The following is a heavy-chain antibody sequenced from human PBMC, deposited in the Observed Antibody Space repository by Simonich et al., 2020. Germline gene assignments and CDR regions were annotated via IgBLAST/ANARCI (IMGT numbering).Heavy chain of an antibody. Sequence: EVQLVESGGGLVKPGGSLRLSCAASGFTFSSYSMNWVRQAQGKGLGGVSSISSSSSYIYYAASVKGRFTISRDNAKNSLYLQMNSLRAEDTAVYYCARDAAGDYWGQGTLVTVSS. CDR3: ARDAAGDY. V-gene: IGHV3-21*01. CDR2: ISSSSSYI. J-gene: IGHJ4*02. CDR1: GFTFSSYS. D-gene: IGHD6-13*01.